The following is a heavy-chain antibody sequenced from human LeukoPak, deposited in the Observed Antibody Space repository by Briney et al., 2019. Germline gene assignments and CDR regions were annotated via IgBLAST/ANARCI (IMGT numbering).Heavy chain of an antibody. CDR1: GYTFTSYG. D-gene: IGHD6-13*01. CDR3: ARDLRYSSSWYRFDP. Sequence: ASVKVSCKASGYTFTSYGISWVRQAPGQGLEWMGWISAYNGNTNYAQKLQGRVTMTTDTSTSTAYMELRSLRSDDTAVYYCARDLRYSSSWYRFDPWGQGTLVTVSS. V-gene: IGHV1-18*01. J-gene: IGHJ5*02. CDR2: ISAYNGNT.